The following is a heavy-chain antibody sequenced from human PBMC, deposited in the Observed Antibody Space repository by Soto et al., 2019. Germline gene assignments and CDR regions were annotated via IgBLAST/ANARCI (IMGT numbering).Heavy chain of an antibody. CDR3: TTGHLTNYDYFWGNCRHQYQHSCPTRRASDL. D-gene: IGHD3-16*01. J-gene: IGHJ2*01. V-gene: IGHV3-15*01. CDR2: IKSKTDGGTT. CDR1: GFTFSNAW. Sequence: GGSLRLSCAASGFTFSNAWMIWVRQAPGKGLEWVCRIKSKTDGGTTDYAAPVKGRFTISRDDSKNTLYLQMKSRKNEDTAVYYCTTGHLTNYDYFWGNCRHQYQHSCPTRRASDL.